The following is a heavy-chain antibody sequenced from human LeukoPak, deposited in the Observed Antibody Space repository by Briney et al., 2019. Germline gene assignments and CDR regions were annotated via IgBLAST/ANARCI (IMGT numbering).Heavy chain of an antibody. Sequence: ASVKASCKASGYTFTSYDINWVRQATGQGLEWMGWMNPNSGNTGYAQKFQGRVTMTRNTSISTAYMELSSLRSEDTAVYYCARVPAPLRYFDWLADYWGQGTLVTVSS. J-gene: IGHJ4*02. CDR1: GYTFTSYD. D-gene: IGHD3-9*01. CDR2: MNPNSGNT. CDR3: ARVPAPLRYFDWLADY. V-gene: IGHV1-8*01.